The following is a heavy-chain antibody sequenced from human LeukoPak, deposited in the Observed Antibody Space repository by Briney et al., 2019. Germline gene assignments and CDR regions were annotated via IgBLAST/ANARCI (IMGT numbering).Heavy chain of an antibody. CDR3: ARTLYISAVPGGFDY. CDR2: INPKNAGT. Sequence: ASVKVSCKASGYTFTGHYIHWVRQAPGQGLEWMGWINPKNAGTNFAQRFQGRVTMTRDTSISTAYMELSRLRSDNTAFYCARTLYISAVPGGFDYWGQGTLVTVSS. V-gene: IGHV1-2*02. CDR1: GYTFTGHY. D-gene: IGHD6-13*01. J-gene: IGHJ4*02.